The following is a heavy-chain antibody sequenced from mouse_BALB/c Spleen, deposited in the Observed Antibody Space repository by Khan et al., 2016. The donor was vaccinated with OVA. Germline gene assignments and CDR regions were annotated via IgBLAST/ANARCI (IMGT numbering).Heavy chain of an antibody. J-gene: IGHJ2*01. Sequence: QVQLQQSGAELAKPGASVKMSCKASGYTFINYWILWVKQRPGQGLEWIGYISPSTAYTEYNQNFKDKATLTADKSSSTAYMQLSSLTSEDSAVYYCARRGLRWDFDYWGQGTTLTVSS. CDR3: ARRGLRWDFDY. CDR1: GYTFINYW. V-gene: IGHV1-7*01. D-gene: IGHD1-1*01. CDR2: ISPSTAYT.